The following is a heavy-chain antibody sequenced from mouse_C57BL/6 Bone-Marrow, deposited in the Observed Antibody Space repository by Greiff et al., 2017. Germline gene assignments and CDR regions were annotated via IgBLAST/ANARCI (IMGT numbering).Heavy chain of an antibody. Sequence: VKVVESGPELVKPGASVKLSCKASGYTFTSYDINWVKQRPGQGLEWIGWIYPRDGSTKYNEKFKGKATLTVDTSSSTAYMELHSLTSEDSAVYFCARGATVVAKDYWGQGTTLTVSS. CDR3: ARGATVVAKDY. CDR1: GYTFTSYD. V-gene: IGHV1-85*01. CDR2: IYPRDGST. J-gene: IGHJ2*01. D-gene: IGHD1-1*01.